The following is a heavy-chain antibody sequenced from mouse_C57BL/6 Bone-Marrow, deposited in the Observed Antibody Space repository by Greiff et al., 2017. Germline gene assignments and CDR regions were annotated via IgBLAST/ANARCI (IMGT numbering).Heavy chain of an antibody. CDR1: GYTFTSYW. J-gene: IGHJ4*01. CDR3: ARPYYYGSSYYAMGY. Sequence: QVQLKQPGAELVKPGASVKMSCKASGYTFTSYWITWVKQRPGQGLEWIGDIYPGSGSTNYNEKFKSKATLTVDTSSSTAYMQLSSLTSEDSAVYYCARPYYYGSSYYAMGYWGQGTSVTGSS. V-gene: IGHV1-55*01. CDR2: IYPGSGST. D-gene: IGHD1-1*01.